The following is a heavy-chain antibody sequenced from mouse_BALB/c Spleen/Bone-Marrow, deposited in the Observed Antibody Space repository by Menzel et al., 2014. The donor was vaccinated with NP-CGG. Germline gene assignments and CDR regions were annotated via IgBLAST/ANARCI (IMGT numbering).Heavy chain of an antibody. V-gene: IGHV1-80*01. D-gene: IGHD1-1*01. J-gene: IGHJ4*01. CDR2: IYPGDGDT. CDR1: GYAFSNYW. CDR3: ARRDGSTYYYAMDY. Sequence: VQLQQSGAELVRPGSSVKISCKASGYAFSNYWMNWVKQRPGQDLEWIGQIYPGDGDTNYNGKFKGKATLTADKSSSTAYMQLSSLTSEDSAVYFCARRDGSTYYYAMDYWGQGTSVTVSS.